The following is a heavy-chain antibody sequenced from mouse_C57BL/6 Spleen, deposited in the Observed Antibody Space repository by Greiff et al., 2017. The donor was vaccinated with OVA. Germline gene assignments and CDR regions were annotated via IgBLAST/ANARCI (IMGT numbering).Heavy chain of an antibody. CDR2: ISYDGSN. J-gene: IGHJ1*03. Sequence: DVKLVESGPGLVKPSQSLSLTCSVTGYSITSGYYWNWIRQFPGNKLEWMGYISYDGSNNYNPSLKNRISITRDTSKNRFFLKLNSVTTEDTATYYCARHYYGSSYVRYFDVWGTGTTVTVSS. CDR3: ARHYYGSSYVRYFDV. D-gene: IGHD1-1*01. V-gene: IGHV3-6*01. CDR1: GYSITSGYY.